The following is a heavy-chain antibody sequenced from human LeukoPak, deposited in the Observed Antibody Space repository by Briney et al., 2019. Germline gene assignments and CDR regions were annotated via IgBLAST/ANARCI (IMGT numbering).Heavy chain of an antibody. D-gene: IGHD3-22*01. V-gene: IGHV4-59*02. CDR3: ARASRRAYYDSSGYWAAFDI. J-gene: IGHJ3*02. Sequence: PSETLSLTCTISGGSVSDYYWSWIRQSPGKGLEWIGYIYHTGSTSYSPSLKSRVTISADTSQNQFSLKLSSVTAADTAVYYCARASRRAYYDSSGYWAAFDIWGRGTMVTVSS. CDR2: IYHTGST. CDR1: GGSVSDYY.